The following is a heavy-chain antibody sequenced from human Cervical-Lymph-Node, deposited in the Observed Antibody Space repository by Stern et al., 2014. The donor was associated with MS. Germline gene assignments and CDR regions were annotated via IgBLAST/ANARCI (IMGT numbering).Heavy chain of an antibody. CDR3: ARDLGVGPTVS. J-gene: IGHJ5*02. CDR2: IIPVLGTT. D-gene: IGHD1-26*01. CDR1: GGTFSTSG. Sequence: QVQLGQSGAEVKKPGSSVKVSCKTSGGTFSTSGIRWVRQAPGQGLEWMGGIIPVLGTTNYARKFQGRLTITADKSTSTAYMALSSLTSEDTAVYYCARDLGVGPTVSWGQGTVVTVSS. V-gene: IGHV1-69*06.